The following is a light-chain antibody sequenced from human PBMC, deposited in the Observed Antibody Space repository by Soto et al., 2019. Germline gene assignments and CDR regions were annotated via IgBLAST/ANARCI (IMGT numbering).Light chain of an antibody. CDR2: EVS. CDR3: TSKTSSITYV. J-gene: IGLJ1*01. CDR1: SSDVGGYNY. Sequence: QSVLTQPASVSGSPGQSITISCTGTSSDVGGYNYFSWYQQHPGKAPKLMIYEVSNRPSGVSNRFSGSKSGNTASLAISRLQAEDEADDYCTSKTSSITYVVGTGTKVTVL. V-gene: IGLV2-14*01.